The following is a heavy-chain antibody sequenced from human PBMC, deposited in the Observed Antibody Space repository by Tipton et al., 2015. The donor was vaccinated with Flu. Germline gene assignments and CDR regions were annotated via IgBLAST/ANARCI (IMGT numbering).Heavy chain of an antibody. CDR3: ARSHSCSGNSCYSRWFDT. D-gene: IGHD2-15*01. V-gene: IGHV4-59*01. Sequence: TLSLTRAVSGVSISSYYWNWIRQPPGKGLEWIGYIYDSGSTNYNPSLKSRVTISVDTSKNQFSLKLSSVTAADTAVYYCARSHSCSGNSCYSRWFDTWGQGTLVTVSS. CDR2: IYDSGST. J-gene: IGHJ5*02. CDR1: GVSISSYY.